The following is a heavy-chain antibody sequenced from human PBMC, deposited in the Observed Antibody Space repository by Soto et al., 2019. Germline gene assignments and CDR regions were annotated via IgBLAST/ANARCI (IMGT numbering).Heavy chain of an antibody. V-gene: IGHV4-59*08. CDR3: ARTRMITFGGVMAMIDWFDP. Sequence: PSETLSLTCTVSGGSISSYYWSWIRQPPGKGLEWIGYIYYSGSTNYNPSLKSRVTISVDTSKNQFSLKLSSVTAADTAVYYCARTRMITFGGVMAMIDWFDPWGQGTLVTVSS. CDR1: GGSISSYY. J-gene: IGHJ5*02. D-gene: IGHD3-16*01. CDR2: IYYSGST.